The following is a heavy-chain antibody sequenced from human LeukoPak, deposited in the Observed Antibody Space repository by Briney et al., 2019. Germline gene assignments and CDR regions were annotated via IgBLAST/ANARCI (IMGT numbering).Heavy chain of an antibody. Sequence: ASVKVSCKTSGYTFTSYAIHWVRQAPGQRLEWVGWISCGNGKTQYSQNFQGRVTMTRDTSASTAYMELSSLRSEDTAVYYCTRDQGQNYISYWGQGTLVTVSS. D-gene: IGHD3-10*01. CDR3: TRDQGQNYISY. CDR2: ISCGNGKT. CDR1: GYTFTSYA. J-gene: IGHJ4*02. V-gene: IGHV1-3*01.